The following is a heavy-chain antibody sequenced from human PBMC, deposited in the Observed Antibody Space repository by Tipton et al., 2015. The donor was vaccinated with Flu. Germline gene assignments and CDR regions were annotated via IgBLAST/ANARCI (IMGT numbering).Heavy chain of an antibody. CDR2: ISAYTGHT. CDR3: ARVPVTIFGGLLLPSFDH. J-gene: IGHJ4*02. CDR1: GYSFISYG. Sequence: QLVQSGAEVKKPGASVKVSCKASGYSFISYGISWVRQAPGQGLEWMGWISAYTGHTNSAQKFQGRLTMTTDTSTNTAYVELRSLRSDDTAVYYGARVPVTIFGGLLLPSFDHWGQGILVTVSS. D-gene: IGHD3-3*01. V-gene: IGHV1-18*01.